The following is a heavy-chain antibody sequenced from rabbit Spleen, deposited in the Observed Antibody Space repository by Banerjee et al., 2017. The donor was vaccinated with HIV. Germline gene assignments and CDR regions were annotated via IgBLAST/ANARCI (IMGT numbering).Heavy chain of an antibody. V-gene: IGHV1S45*01. D-gene: IGHD1-1*01. Sequence: QEQLVESGGDLVKPEGSLTLTCTASGFSFSTSYWICWVRQAPGKGLEWIGCIDTSSSNTAYATWAKGRFIMSRTSSTTVTLQMTSLTAADTATYFCARDLVAVIGWNFNLWGQGTLVTVS. CDR2: IDTSSSNT. CDR1: GFSFSTSYW. J-gene: IGHJ4*01. CDR3: ARDLVAVIGWNFNL.